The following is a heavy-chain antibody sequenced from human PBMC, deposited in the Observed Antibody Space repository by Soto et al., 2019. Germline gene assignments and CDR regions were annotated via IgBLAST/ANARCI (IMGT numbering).Heavy chain of an antibody. D-gene: IGHD3-22*01. CDR3: AKAHTRGYYDSSGYSYYYYGMDV. Sequence: GGSLRLSCAASGFTFDDYAMHWVRQAPGKGLEWVSGISWNSGSIGYADSVKGRFTISRDNAKSSLYLQMNSLRAEDTALYYCAKAHTRGYYDSSGYSYYYYGMDVWGQGTTVTVSS. V-gene: IGHV3-9*01. CDR2: ISWNSGSI. J-gene: IGHJ6*02. CDR1: GFTFDDYA.